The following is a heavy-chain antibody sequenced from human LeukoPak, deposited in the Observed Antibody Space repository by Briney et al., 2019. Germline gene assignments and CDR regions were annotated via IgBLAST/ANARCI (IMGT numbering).Heavy chain of an antibody. D-gene: IGHD3-16*01. Sequence: PGGSLRLSCAASGFTFSSYGMHWVRQAPGKGLEWVAFIRYDGSNKYYADSVKGRFTISRDNSKNTLYLQMNSLRAEDTAVYYCAKCKGGTPTYYFDYWGQGTLVTVSS. CDR2: IRYDGSNK. CDR1: GFTFSSYG. J-gene: IGHJ4*02. V-gene: IGHV3-30*02. CDR3: AKCKGGTPTYYFDY.